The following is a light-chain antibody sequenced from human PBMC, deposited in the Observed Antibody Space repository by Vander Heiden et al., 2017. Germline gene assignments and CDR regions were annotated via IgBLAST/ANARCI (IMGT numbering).Light chain of an antibody. CDR3: QQSYT. CDR2: ATS. J-gene: IGKJ2*01. Sequence: DIPLPQSPSSLSASVGDRVTITCRASQSISSYLNWYQQKPGKAPNLLIYATSSLQSGVPSRFSGSGSGTDFTLTISSLQPEDFATYYCQQSYTFGQGTKVEIK. CDR1: QSISSY. V-gene: IGKV1-39*01.